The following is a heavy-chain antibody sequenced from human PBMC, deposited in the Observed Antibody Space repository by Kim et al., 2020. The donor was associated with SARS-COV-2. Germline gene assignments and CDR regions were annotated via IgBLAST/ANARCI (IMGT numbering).Heavy chain of an antibody. Sequence: SSLYAHSVKGRFTISRDNAKNTLYLQMNSLRAEDTAVYYCARGNYHGMDVWGQGTTVTVSS. CDR3: ARGNYHGMDV. J-gene: IGHJ6*02. V-gene: IGHV3-74*01. CDR2: SS.